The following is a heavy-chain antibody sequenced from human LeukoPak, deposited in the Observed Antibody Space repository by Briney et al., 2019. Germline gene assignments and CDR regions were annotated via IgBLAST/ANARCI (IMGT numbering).Heavy chain of an antibody. CDR1: GFTFSSYS. Sequence: GGSLRLSCAASGFTFSSYSMTWVRQAPGKGLEWVSSISSSSSYIYYADSVKGRFTISRDNAKNSLYLQMNSLRAEDTAVYYCASSWGSYRYIPPWYFDYWGQGTLVTVSS. V-gene: IGHV3-21*01. CDR3: ASSWGSYRYIPPWYFDY. D-gene: IGHD3-16*02. J-gene: IGHJ4*02. CDR2: ISSSSSYI.